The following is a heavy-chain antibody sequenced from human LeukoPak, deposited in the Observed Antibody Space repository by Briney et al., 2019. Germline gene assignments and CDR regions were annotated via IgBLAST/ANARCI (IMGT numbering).Heavy chain of an antibody. Sequence: ASETLSLTCSVSRYSIRSDYYWGWIRQPPGKGLEWIASIYHSGYTYYNASLKSRVTLSVDTSKNQFSLNLRSVTAADTAVYYCARHYSTYYDILTGYALGWFDPWGQGTLVTVSS. CDR2: IYHSGYT. CDR3: ARHYSTYYDILTGYALGWFDP. D-gene: IGHD3-9*01. V-gene: IGHV4-38-2*02. J-gene: IGHJ5*02. CDR1: RYSIRSDYY.